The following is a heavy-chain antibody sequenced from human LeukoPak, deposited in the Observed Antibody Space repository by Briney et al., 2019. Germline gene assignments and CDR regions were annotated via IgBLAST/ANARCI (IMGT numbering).Heavy chain of an antibody. CDR3: ARVAADCSSTSCQDY. J-gene: IGHJ4*02. CDR1: GYTFTSYT. Sequence: ASVTVSCKASGYTFTSYTMHWVRQAPGQRLEWMGWINAGNGNTKYSQKFQGRVTITRDTSASTAYMELSSLRSEDTAVYYCARVAADCSSTSCQDYWGQGTLVTVSS. V-gene: IGHV1-3*01. D-gene: IGHD2-2*01. CDR2: INAGNGNT.